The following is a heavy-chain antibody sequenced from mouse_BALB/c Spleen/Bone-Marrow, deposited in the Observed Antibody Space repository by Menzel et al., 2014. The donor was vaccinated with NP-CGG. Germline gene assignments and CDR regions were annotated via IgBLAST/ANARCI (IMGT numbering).Heavy chain of an antibody. Sequence: QVQLQQSGPGLVAPSQSLSIPCTVSGFSLTSYGVHWVRQPPGKGLEWLGVIWAGGSTSYISALMSRLTITKANSKNQVFLKMNSLQTDDTAIYYCARDLGYDPYYFDYWGQGTTLTVSS. V-gene: IGHV2-9*02. CDR1: GFSLTSYG. CDR2: IWAGGST. CDR3: ARDLGYDPYYFDY. D-gene: IGHD2-2*01. J-gene: IGHJ2*01.